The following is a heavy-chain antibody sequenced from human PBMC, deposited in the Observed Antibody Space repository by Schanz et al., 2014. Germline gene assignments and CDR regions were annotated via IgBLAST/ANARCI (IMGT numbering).Heavy chain of an antibody. Sequence: EQVLESGGGFVQPGGSLRLSCATSGFTFTTFAMTWVRQAPGKGLEWVSGISDRGDGTNYGDSVRGRFTISRDNSRNTLSLQMNSLRAEDTAVYYCAREEGYGYGPGAFDIWGQGTMVTVSS. J-gene: IGHJ3*02. CDR2: ISDRGDGT. CDR1: GFTFTTFA. V-gene: IGHV3-23*01. D-gene: IGHD5-18*01. CDR3: AREEGYGYGPGAFDI.